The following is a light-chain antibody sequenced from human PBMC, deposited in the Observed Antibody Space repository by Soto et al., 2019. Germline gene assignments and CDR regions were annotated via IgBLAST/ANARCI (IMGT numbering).Light chain of an antibody. CDR1: TRDIAGYNY. J-gene: IGLJ1*01. CDR2: QVT. V-gene: IGLV2-14*01. Sequence: QSALAQPASVSGSLGQSLTISCTGTTRDIAGYNYISWYQQLPGKAPKLMIYQVTIRPSGISNRFSGSKSGNTASLTISGLQAEDEADYYCTSFSSSTSLYVFGTGTRSPS. CDR3: TSFSSSTSLYV.